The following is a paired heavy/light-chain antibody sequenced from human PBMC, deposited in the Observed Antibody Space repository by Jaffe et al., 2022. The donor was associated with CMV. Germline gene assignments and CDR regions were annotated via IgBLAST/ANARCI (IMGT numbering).Light chain of an antibody. Sequence: DIQMTQSPSSVSASVGDRVTITCRASQGIARWLAWYQQIPGKAPNLLISAASSLQSGVPSRFSGSGSGTDFTLTISSLQPEDFATYYCQQTYFLPNTFGQGTRLEIK. CDR1: QGIARW. CDR2: AAS. CDR3: QQTYFLPNT. V-gene: IGKV1-12*01. J-gene: IGKJ2*01.
Heavy chain of an antibody. CDR2: MSHSGSNT. V-gene: IGHV3-48*03. D-gene: IGHD5-12*01. J-gene: IGHJ4*02. CDR3: ARWILGSEGYLDY. Sequence: EVQLVESGGGLVQPGGSLRLSCAASGFTFSSYEMNWVRQAPGKGLEWLSYMSHSGSNTYYADSVRGRFTISRDNANNSLYLQMNSLRVEDTAVYYCARWILGSEGYLDYWGLGTLVTVSS. CDR1: GFTFSSYE.